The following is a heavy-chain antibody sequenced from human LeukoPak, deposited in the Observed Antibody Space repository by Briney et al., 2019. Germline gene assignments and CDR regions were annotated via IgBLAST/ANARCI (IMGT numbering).Heavy chain of an antibody. J-gene: IGHJ1*01. CDR2: ISGSGGST. D-gene: IGHD2-21*02. CDR1: GFTFSSYA. CDR3: AKDIYCGGDCYSVEYFQH. V-gene: IGHV3-23*01. Sequence: GGSLRLSCAASGFTFSSYAMSWVRQAPGKGLEWVSAISGSGGSTYYADSVKGRFTISRDNSKNTLYLQMNSLRAEDTAVYYCAKDIYCGGDCYSVEYFQHWGQGTLVTVSS.